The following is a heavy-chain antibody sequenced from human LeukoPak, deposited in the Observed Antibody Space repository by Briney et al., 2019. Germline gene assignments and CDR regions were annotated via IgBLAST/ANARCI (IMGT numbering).Heavy chain of an antibody. CDR3: AARPLSTGYYRDY. CDR2: IYYSGST. Sequence: PSETLSLTCTVSGGSISSYYWSWIRQPPGEGLEWIGYIYYSGSTNYNPSLKSRVTISVDTSKNQFSRKLSCVTAADTAVYYCAARPLSTGYYRDYWGQGTLVTVSS. V-gene: IGHV4-59*01. J-gene: IGHJ4*02. D-gene: IGHD3-9*01. CDR1: GGSISSYY.